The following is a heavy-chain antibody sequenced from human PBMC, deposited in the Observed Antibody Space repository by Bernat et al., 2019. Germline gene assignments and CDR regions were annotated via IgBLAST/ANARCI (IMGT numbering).Heavy chain of an antibody. Sequence: QVQLVESGGGVVQPGRSLRLSCAASGFTFSSYGMHWVRQAPGKGLEWVAVISYDGSNKYYADSVKGRFTISRDNSKNTLYLQMNSLRAEDTAVYYCAKDRDYDSSGDITGWDYWGQGTLVTVSS. V-gene: IGHV3-30*18. CDR1: GFTFSSYG. J-gene: IGHJ4*02. D-gene: IGHD3-22*01. CDR2: ISYDGSNK. CDR3: AKDRDYDSSGDITGWDY.